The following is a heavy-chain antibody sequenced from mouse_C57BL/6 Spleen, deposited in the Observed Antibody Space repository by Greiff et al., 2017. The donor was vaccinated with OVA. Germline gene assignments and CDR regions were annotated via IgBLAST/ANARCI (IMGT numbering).Heavy chain of an antibody. V-gene: IGHV1-69*01. Sequence: QVQLQQPGAELVMPGASVKLSCKASGYTFTSYWMHWVKQRPGQGLEWIGEIDPSDSYTNYNQKFKGKSTLTVDKSSSTAYMQLSSLTSEDSAVYYWAYGKYFDVWGTGTTVTVSS. J-gene: IGHJ1*03. CDR3: AYGKYFDV. D-gene: IGHD1-1*02. CDR2: IDPSDSYT. CDR1: GYTFTSYW.